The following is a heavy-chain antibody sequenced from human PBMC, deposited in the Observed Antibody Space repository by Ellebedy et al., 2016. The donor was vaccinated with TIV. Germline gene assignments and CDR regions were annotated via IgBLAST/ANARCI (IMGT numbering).Heavy chain of an antibody. CDR1: GFTFSSYS. V-gene: IGHV3-21*01. Sequence: GESLKISXAASGFTFSSYSMNWVRQAPGKGLEWVSSISSSSSYIYYADSVKGRFTISRDNAKNSLYLQMNSLRAEDTAVYYCARDFSGWYLGVSRRDPGDYFDYWGQGTLVTVSS. J-gene: IGHJ4*02. CDR3: ARDFSGWYLGVSRRDPGDYFDY. CDR2: ISSSSSYI. D-gene: IGHD6-19*01.